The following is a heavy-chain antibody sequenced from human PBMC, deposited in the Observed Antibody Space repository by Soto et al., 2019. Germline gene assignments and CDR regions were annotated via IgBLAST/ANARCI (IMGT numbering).Heavy chain of an antibody. CDR1: PGSMRTYY. Sequence: SETLSLTCSVSPGSMRTYYWTWIRQSPRKGLEWIGQISHTGRTKYNPSLESRVTISVDTSRKQFSLKLSSVTAADTALYYCARDDTTGLFDFWGQGTLVTVSS. J-gene: IGHJ4*02. CDR2: ISHTGRT. V-gene: IGHV4-59*01. D-gene: IGHD4-17*01. CDR3: ARDDTTGLFDF.